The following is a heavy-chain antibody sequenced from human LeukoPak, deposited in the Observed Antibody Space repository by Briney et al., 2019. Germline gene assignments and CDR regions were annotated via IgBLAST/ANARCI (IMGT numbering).Heavy chain of an antibody. Sequence: ASVKVSCKASGYTFTSYDINWVRQATGQGLEWMGWMNPNSGNTGYAQKFQGRVTVTRNTSISTAYMELSSLRSEDTAVYYCSRDREDKYYYDSSGFEWAQGTLVTVSS. D-gene: IGHD3-22*01. J-gene: IGHJ4*02. V-gene: IGHV1-8*01. CDR1: GYTFTSYD. CDR2: MNPNSGNT. CDR3: SRDREDKYYYDSSGFE.